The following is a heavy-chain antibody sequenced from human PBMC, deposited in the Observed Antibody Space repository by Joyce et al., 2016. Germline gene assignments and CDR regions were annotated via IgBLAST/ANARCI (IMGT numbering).Heavy chain of an antibody. V-gene: IGHV1-18*01. D-gene: IGHD3-10*01. CDR2: ISTYTGDT. J-gene: IGHJ6*02. CDR1: GYSFDSSG. CDR3: AREGRWIGAYKYGLDV. Sequence: QIQLVQSGTEVKKPGATVKVSCKASGYSFDSSGISWVRQVPGQGPEWMGGISTYTGDTNYAQKLQGRLTMTRDTSTSSAYMELRSLTSDDTAVYYCAREGRWIGAYKYGLDVWGQGTTVIVS.